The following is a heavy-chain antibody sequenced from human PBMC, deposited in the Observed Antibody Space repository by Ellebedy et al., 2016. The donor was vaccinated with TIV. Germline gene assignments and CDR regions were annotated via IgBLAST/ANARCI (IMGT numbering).Heavy chain of an antibody. D-gene: IGHD1-26*01. CDR2: MNPNSGGT. CDR1: GYTFTSYD. Sequence: ASVKVSCXASGYTFTSYDINWVRQATGQGLEWMGWMNPNSGGTNYAQKFQGRVTMTRDTSISTAYMELSRLRSDDTAVYYCARAPRVGAPPYWGQGTLVTVSS. V-gene: IGHV1-2*02. CDR3: ARAPRVGAPPY. J-gene: IGHJ4*02.